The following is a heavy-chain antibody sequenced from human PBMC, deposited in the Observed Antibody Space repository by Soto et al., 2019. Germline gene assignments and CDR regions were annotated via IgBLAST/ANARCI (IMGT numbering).Heavy chain of an antibody. Sequence: EASVKVSCKASGYTFSSYGISWVRQAPGQGLEWMGWISSYNGNTNYAQKIQGRVTMTTDTSTTTAYMELRSLRSDDTAVYYCARQRDDSGRSSAKYFQHWGQGTLVTVSS. J-gene: IGHJ1*01. CDR1: GYTFSSYG. CDR2: ISSYNGNT. CDR3: ARQRDDSGRSSAKYFQH. D-gene: IGHD6-25*01. V-gene: IGHV1-18*01.